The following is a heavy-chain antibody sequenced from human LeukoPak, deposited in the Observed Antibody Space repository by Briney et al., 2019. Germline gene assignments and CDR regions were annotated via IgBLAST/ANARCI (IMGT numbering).Heavy chain of an antibody. V-gene: IGHV1-2*02. CDR2: ITPNSGGT. D-gene: IGHD3-3*01. CDR3: AREGRFLEWLLHIYYYYGMDV. J-gene: IGHJ6*02. CDR1: GYTFTVYY. Sequence: GASVKVSCKASGYTFTVYYMHWVRQAPGQGLEWMGWITPNSGGTNYAQKFQGRVNMTRDTSISTAYMELSRLRSDDTAVYYCAREGRFLEWLLHIYYYYGMDVWGQGTTVTVSS.